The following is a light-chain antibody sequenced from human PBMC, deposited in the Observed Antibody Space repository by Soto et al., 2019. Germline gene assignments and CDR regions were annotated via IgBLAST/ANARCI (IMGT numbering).Light chain of an antibody. CDR3: QYYNDYCWT. J-gene: IGKJ1*01. Sequence: DIQLTQSPSTLSASVGDRVTITCRASQTISSWLAWYQQKPGKAPNLLIYETSNLESGVQSRFSGSGSGTDFTLTNSSLQPDDFATYYCQYYNDYCWTFGQGTKVEIK. CDR1: QTISSW. CDR2: ETS. V-gene: IGKV1-5*03.